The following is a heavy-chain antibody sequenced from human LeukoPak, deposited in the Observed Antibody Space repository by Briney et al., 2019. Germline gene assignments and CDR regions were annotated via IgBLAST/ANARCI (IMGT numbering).Heavy chain of an antibody. Sequence: PSETLSLTCTVSGGSISSYYWNWLRQPPGKGLEWIGYMDNSGSTNYNPSLKSRVTISVDTSKNQFSLKLSSVTAADTAVYYCASGLHGDADYWGQGALVTVSS. J-gene: IGHJ4*02. D-gene: IGHD4-17*01. V-gene: IGHV4-59*12. CDR1: GGSISSYY. CDR2: MDNSGST. CDR3: ASGLHGDADY.